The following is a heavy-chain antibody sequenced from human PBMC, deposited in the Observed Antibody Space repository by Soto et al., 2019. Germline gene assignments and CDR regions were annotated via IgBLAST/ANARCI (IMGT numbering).Heavy chain of an antibody. CDR1: GGSVSSGSYY. Sequence: QVQLQESGPGLVKPSETLSLTCTVSGGSVSSGSYYWSWIRQPPGKGLEWIGYIYYSGSTNYNPSLKSRVTISVDTSKNQFSLKLSSVTAADTGVYYCARDHWGGFDYWGQGTLVTVSS. J-gene: IGHJ4*02. D-gene: IGHD7-27*01. CDR3: ARDHWGGFDY. V-gene: IGHV4-61*01. CDR2: IYYSGST.